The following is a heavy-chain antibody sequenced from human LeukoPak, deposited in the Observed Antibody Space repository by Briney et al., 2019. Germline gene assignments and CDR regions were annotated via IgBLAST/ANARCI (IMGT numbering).Heavy chain of an antibody. Sequence: GGSLRLSCAASGFTLSSYAMSWVRQGPGKGLEWVSAISGSGGSTYYADSVKGRFTISRDNSKNTLYLQMSSLRAEDTAIYYCAKELTERWVIDAFDIWGQGTVVTVSS. CDR3: AKELTERWVIDAFDI. V-gene: IGHV3-23*01. CDR1: GFTLSSYA. J-gene: IGHJ3*02. CDR2: ISGSGGST. D-gene: IGHD2-21*01.